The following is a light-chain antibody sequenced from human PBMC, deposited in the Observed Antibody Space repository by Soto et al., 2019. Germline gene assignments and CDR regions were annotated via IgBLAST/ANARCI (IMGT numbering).Light chain of an antibody. V-gene: IGKV3-20*01. CDR1: QSVNSNY. CDR2: GAS. J-gene: IGKJ1*01. Sequence: EIVLTQSPGTLSLSPGERATLSCRASQSVNSNYLAWYQRKPGQAPRLLIYGASNRATDIPYRFSASGSGTAFTLTITRLEAEDFAVYYCQQYDSTPPTFGQGTKVEVK. CDR3: QQYDSTPPT.